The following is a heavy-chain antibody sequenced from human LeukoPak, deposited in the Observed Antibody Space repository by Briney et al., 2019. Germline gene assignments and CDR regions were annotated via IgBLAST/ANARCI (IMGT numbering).Heavy chain of an antibody. J-gene: IGHJ6*03. Sequence: GGSLRLSCAASGFTVSSNYMSWVRQAPGKGLEWVSVTYTGGSTYYADSVKDRFTISRVSSKNTLYLQMNSLRAEDTAVYYCARVTITLVRGVSYYSMDVWGKGTTVTISS. CDR3: ARVTITLVRGVSYYSMDV. CDR1: GFTVSSNY. D-gene: IGHD3-10*01. CDR2: TYTGGST. V-gene: IGHV3-66*01.